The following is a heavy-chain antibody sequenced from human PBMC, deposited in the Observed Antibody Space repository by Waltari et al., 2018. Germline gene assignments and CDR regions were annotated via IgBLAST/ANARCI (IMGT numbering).Heavy chain of an antibody. CDR3: ARGSVTAKIAFDL. CDR2: IIPLFGTA. D-gene: IGHD2-21*02. V-gene: IGHV1-69*13. Sequence: QVQLVQSGAEVKKPGSSVKVSCKASGGPFSSKGISWVRQAPGQGLEWMGRIIPLFGTANYAQNFQGRVTITADTSTDTAYVELRSLRSEDTAMYYCARGSVTAKIAFDLWGQGTMVTVSS. CDR1: GGPFSSKG. J-gene: IGHJ3*01.